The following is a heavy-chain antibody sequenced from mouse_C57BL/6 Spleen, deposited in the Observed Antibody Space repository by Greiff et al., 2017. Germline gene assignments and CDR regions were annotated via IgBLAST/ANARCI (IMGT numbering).Heavy chain of an antibody. Sequence: QVQLKQPGAELVKPGASVKLSCKASGYTFTSYWMQWVKQRPGQGLEWIGEIDPSDSYTNYNQKFKGKATLTLDTSSSTAYMQLSSLTSEDSAVYYCASITTVGYWGQGTTLTVSS. CDR3: ASITTVGY. D-gene: IGHD1-1*01. V-gene: IGHV1-50*01. CDR2: IDPSDSYT. CDR1: GYTFTSYW. J-gene: IGHJ2*01.